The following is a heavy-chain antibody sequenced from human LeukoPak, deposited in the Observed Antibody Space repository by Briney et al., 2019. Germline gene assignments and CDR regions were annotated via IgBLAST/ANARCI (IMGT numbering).Heavy chain of an antibody. J-gene: IGHJ6*03. CDR1: GFTFSSYW. CDR3: ARRGQGYYYYMDV. D-gene: IGHD3-10*01. V-gene: IGHV3-74*01. Sequence: GGSLRLSCAASGFTFSSYWMHWVRQAPGKGLVWVSRIKSDGSSTNYADSVQGRSTISRDNAKNSLYLQMNSLRAEDTALYYCARRGQGYYYYMDVWGKGTTVTVSS. CDR2: IKSDGSST.